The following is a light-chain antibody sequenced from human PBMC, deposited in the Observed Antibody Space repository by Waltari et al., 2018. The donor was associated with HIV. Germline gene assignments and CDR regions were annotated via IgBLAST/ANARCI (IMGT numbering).Light chain of an antibody. CDR3: FSRDSSGRQGL. V-gene: IGLV3-10*01. CDR2: EGS. J-gene: IGLJ2*01. CDR1: ALQTTY. Sequence: SHELAQPPSVSVSPGQKARITCSGDALQTTYASWYQQKSGQAPVLVIHEGSRRPGVPEGCSCFSSGTMATLTISAAQVDDEADYYCFSRDSSGRQGLFGGGTKLTV.